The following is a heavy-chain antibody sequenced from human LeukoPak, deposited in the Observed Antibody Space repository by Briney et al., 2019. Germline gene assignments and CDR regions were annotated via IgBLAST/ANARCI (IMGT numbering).Heavy chain of an antibody. D-gene: IGHD5-24*01. CDR1: GFTVSSDS. CDR2: IYGGGST. CDR3: AREVSGDGYMEGFDY. V-gene: IGHV3-53*05. Sequence: GGSLRLSCTVSGFTVSSDSMSWVRQAPGKGLEWVSFIYGGGSTHYSDSVKGRFTISRDNSKNTLYLQMNSLRAEDTAVYYCAREVSGDGYMEGFDYWGQGTLVTVSS. J-gene: IGHJ4*02.